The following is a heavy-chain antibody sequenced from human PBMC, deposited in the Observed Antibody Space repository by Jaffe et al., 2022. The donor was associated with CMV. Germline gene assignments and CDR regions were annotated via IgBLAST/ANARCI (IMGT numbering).Heavy chain of an antibody. CDR1: GGSISSYY. D-gene: IGHD3-22*01. V-gene: IGHV4-59*01. CDR3: ARSRDGSGYYYDFDY. Sequence: QVQLQESGPGLVKPSETLSLTCTVSGGSISSYYWSWIRQPPGKGLEWIGYIYYSGSTNYNPSLKSRVTISVDTSKTQFSLRLSSVTPADTAVYYCARSRDGSGYYYDFDYWGQGTLVTVSS. J-gene: IGHJ4*02. CDR2: IYYSGST.